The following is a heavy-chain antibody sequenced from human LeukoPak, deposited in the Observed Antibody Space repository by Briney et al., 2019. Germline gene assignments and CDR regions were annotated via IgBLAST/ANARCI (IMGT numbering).Heavy chain of an antibody. V-gene: IGHV4-34*01. CDR3: ARDHEAAAGRYFDY. Sequence: SETLSLTCAVYGGSFSGYYWSWIRQPPGKGLEWIGSIYHSGSTYYNPSLKSRVTISVDTSKNQFSLKLSSVTAADTAVYYCARDHEAAAGRYFDYWGQGTLVTVSS. CDR2: IYHSGST. J-gene: IGHJ4*02. D-gene: IGHD6-13*01. CDR1: GGSFSGYY.